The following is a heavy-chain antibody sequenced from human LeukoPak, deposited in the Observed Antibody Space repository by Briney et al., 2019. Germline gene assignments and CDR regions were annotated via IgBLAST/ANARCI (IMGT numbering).Heavy chain of an antibody. CDR3: ARRAGDSSGYYNWFDP. D-gene: IGHD3-22*01. Sequence: SETLSLTCSVSGGSISSSRYYWGWIRQPPGKGLEWIGTIYYSGDTFYNPSLKSRVTISVDTSKNQFSLKLRSVTAADTAVYYCARRAGDSSGYYNWFDPWGQGTLVTVSS. V-gene: IGHV4-39*01. CDR2: IYYSGDT. J-gene: IGHJ5*02. CDR1: GGSISSSRYY.